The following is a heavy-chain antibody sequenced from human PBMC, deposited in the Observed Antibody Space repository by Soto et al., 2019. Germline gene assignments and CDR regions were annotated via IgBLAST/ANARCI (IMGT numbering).Heavy chain of an antibody. D-gene: IGHD3-22*01. Sequence: PGESLKISCKGSGYSFTKYWISWVRQMPGKGLEWMGRIDPSDSYTNYSPSFQGHVTISADKSISTAYLQWSSLKASDTAMYYCARLGAGIDDSSGKTNSDAFDIWGQGTMVTVSS. CDR3: ARLGAGIDDSSGKTNSDAFDI. CDR2: IDPSDSYT. J-gene: IGHJ3*02. CDR1: GYSFTKYW. V-gene: IGHV5-10-1*01.